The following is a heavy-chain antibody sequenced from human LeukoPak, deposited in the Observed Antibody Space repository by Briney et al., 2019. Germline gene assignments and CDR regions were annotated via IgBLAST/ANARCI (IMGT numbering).Heavy chain of an antibody. Sequence: GGSLRLSCAASGFTFDNYAMTWVRQAPGKGLEWVSAISGSGGSTYYADSVKGRFTISRDNSKNTLYLQMNSLRAEDTAVYYCAKDPPKFYCSSTSCYDYWGQGTLVTVSS. V-gene: IGHV3-23*01. D-gene: IGHD2-2*01. CDR1: GFTFDNYA. CDR3: AKDPPKFYCSSTSCYDY. CDR2: ISGSGGST. J-gene: IGHJ4*02.